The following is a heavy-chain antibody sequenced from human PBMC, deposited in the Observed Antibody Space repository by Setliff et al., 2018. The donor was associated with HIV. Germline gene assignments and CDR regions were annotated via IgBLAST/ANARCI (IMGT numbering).Heavy chain of an antibody. CDR2: FDPEDAET. D-gene: IGHD2-2*01. J-gene: IGHJ5*02. V-gene: IGHV1-24*01. CDR3: ARWSCGRATCYDSPYNWFDP. CDR1: GYSLTELS. Sequence: ASVKVSCKVSGYSLTELSIHWVRQVPGEGLEWMGGFDPEDAETIYAEKFQGRVTITTDTSTSTTYMELTSLRSDDTAVYYCARWSCGRATCYDSPYNWFDPWGQGTLVTVSS.